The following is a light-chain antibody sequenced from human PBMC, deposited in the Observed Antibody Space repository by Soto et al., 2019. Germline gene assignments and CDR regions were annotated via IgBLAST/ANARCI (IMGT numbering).Light chain of an antibody. CDR3: QQHNHWPS. V-gene: IGKV3-15*01. CDR2: SAS. CDR1: QSVSSN. J-gene: IGKJ2*01. Sequence: EIVMTQSPATLSVSPGERATLSCRASQSVSSNLAWYRQKSGQAPRLLIYSASTRATGIPARFSGSGSGTEFTLTISSLQSEDLAVYYCQQHNHWPSFGQGTNLEIK.